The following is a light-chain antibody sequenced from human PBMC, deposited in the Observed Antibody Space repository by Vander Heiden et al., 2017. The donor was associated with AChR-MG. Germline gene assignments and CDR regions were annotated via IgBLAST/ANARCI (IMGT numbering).Light chain of an antibody. Sequence: DIVMTQSPDSLAVSPGERATINCKSSQSVLYSSNNKNYLAWYRQKPGQPPKLLIYWASTRDSGVPDRFRGSGSGTDFTLTISGLQAEDVAVYYCQQYYSSPITFGQGTRLEIK. V-gene: IGKV4-1*01. CDR2: WAS. CDR1: QSVLYSSNNKNY. CDR3: QQYYSSPIT. J-gene: IGKJ5*01.